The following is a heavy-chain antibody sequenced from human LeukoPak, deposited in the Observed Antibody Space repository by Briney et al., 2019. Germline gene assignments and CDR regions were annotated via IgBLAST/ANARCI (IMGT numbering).Heavy chain of an antibody. CDR1: GFTFSSYS. D-gene: IGHD2-2*01. J-gene: IGHJ6*02. CDR3: ARDHSVVVPVSYGMDV. V-gene: IGHV3-48*01. CDR2: ISSSSSTI. Sequence: GGSLRLSCAASGFTFSSYSMNWLRQAPGKGLEWVSYISSSSSTIYYADSVKGRFTISRDNAKNSLYLQMNSLRAEDTAVYYCARDHSVVVPVSYGMDVWGQGTTVTVSS.